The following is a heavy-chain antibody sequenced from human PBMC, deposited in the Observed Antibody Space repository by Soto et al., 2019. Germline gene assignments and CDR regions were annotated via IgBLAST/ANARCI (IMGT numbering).Heavy chain of an antibody. V-gene: IGHV2-5*02. CDR3: AHTHPGRITGGMDV. D-gene: IGHD1-20*01. J-gene: IGHJ6*02. CDR1: GFSLSTSGVG. CDR2: IYWDDDK. Sequence: QITLKESGPTLVKPTQTLTLTCTFSGFSLSTSGVGVGWIRQPPGKALEWLALIYWDDDKRYSPSLKSRLTITKDSSQNQVVLTMTSMDAVDTATYDCAHTHPGRITGGMDVWGQGTTVTVSS.